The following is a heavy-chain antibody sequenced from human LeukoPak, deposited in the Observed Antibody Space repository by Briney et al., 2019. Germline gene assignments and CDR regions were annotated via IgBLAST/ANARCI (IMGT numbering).Heavy chain of an antibody. V-gene: IGHV1-2*02. CDR2: INPNSGGT. CDR3: ARVAPNRRYCSGGSCLNYFDY. Sequence: ASVKVSCKASGYTFTGYYMHWVRQAPGQGLEWMGWINPNSGGTNYAQKLQGRVTMTTDTSTSTAYMELRSLRSDDTAVYYCARVAPNRRYCSGGSCLNYFDYWGQGTLVTVSS. J-gene: IGHJ4*02. CDR1: GYTFTGYY. D-gene: IGHD2-15*01.